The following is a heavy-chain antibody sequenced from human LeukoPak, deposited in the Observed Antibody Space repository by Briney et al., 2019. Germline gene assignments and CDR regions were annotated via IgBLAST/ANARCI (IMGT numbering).Heavy chain of an antibody. CDR1: GGSISYFY. Sequence: SETLSLTCTVSGGSISYFYWSWIRQPAGKGLEWIGRIYTSGSTNYNPSLTSRVTISVDTSKNQFSLKLSSVTAADTAVYFCARGFRGPNFDHWGQGTLVTVSS. V-gene: IGHV4-4*07. CDR3: ARGFRGPNFDH. CDR2: IYTSGST. D-gene: IGHD3-10*01. J-gene: IGHJ4*02.